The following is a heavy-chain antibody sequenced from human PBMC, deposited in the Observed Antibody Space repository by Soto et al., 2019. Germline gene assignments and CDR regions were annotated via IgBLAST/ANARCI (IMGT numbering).Heavy chain of an antibody. CDR2: AYHSGST. Sequence: QLQLQESGPGLVRPSGTLSLTCAVSGGFTSTNNWWSWVRQPPGKGLEWIGDAYHSGSTEYNPSLKSRVRISVDKSKNQSSPKRTSAPAADTAVYYCARSPPSSYYGGSGTFDYWGQGTLVTVPS. J-gene: IGHJ4*02. V-gene: IGHV4-4*02. D-gene: IGHD3-10*01. CDR3: ARSPPSSYYGGSGTFDY. CDR1: GGFTSTNNW.